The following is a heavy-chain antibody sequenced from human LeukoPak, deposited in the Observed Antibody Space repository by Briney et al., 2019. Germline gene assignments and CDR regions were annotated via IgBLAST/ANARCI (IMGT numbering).Heavy chain of an antibody. J-gene: IGHJ6*04. Sequence: SETLSLTCAVSGYSISSGYYWGWIRQPPGKGLEWIGSIYHSGSTYYNPSLKSRVTISVDTSKNQFSLKLSSVTAADTAVYYCARGPRSTMVRGGYYGMDVWGKGTTVTVSS. CDR2: IYHSGST. D-gene: IGHD3-10*01. CDR1: GYSISSGYY. CDR3: ARGPRSTMVRGGYYGMDV. V-gene: IGHV4-38-2*01.